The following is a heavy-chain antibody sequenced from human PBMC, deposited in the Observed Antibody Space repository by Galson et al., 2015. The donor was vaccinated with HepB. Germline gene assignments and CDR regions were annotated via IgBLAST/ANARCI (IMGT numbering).Heavy chain of an antibody. CDR3: ARGLAAATHFDY. V-gene: IGHV3-7*03. D-gene: IGHD6-13*01. J-gene: IGHJ4*02. CDR1: GFTFSSYW. Sequence: SLRLSCAASGFTFSSYWMSWVRQAPGKGLEWVANIKQDGSEKYYVDSVKGRFTISRDNAKNSLYPQMNSLRAEDTAVYYCARGLAAATHFDYWGQGTLVTVSS. CDR2: IKQDGSEK.